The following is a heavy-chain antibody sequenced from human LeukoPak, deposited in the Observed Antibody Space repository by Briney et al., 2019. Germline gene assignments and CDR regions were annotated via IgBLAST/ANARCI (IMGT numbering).Heavy chain of an antibody. J-gene: IGHJ6*03. CDR3: ARLTYGVDSNYYYYYYMDV. D-gene: IGHD4-17*01. Sequence: SETLSLTCTVSGYSISSGYYWGWIRQPPGKGLEWIGSIYHSGSTYYNPSLKSRVTISVDTSKNQFSLKLSSVTAADTAVYYCARLTYGVDSNYYYYYYMDVWGKGTTVTVSS. V-gene: IGHV4-38-2*02. CDR1: GYSISSGYY. CDR2: IYHSGST.